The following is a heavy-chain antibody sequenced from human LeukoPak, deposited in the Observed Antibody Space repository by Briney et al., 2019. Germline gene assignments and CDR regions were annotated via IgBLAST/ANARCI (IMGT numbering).Heavy chain of an antibody. CDR2: IWYDGSNK. J-gene: IGHJ4*02. D-gene: IGHD3-9*01. CDR3: AKSDSAGCTTFDY. V-gene: IGHV3-33*06. CDR1: GFTFSSYG. Sequence: PGGSLRLSCAASGFTFSSYGMHWVRQAPGKGLEWVAVIWYDGSNKYYADSVKGRFTISRDNSKNTLYLQMNSLRAEDTAVYYCAKSDSAGCTTFDYWGQGILVTVPS.